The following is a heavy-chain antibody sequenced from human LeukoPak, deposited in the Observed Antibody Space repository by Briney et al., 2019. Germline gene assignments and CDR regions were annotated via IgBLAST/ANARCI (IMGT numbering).Heavy chain of an antibody. J-gene: IGHJ4*02. CDR2: INHSGST. V-gene: IGHV4-34*01. CDR1: GGSFSGYY. CDR3: ARGWGIVATLSYFDY. D-gene: IGHD5-12*01. Sequence: SETLSLTCAVHGGSFSGYYWSWIRQPPGKGLESIGEINHSGSTNYNPSLKSRVTISVDTSKNQFSLKLSSVTAADTAVYYCARGWGIVATLSYFDYWGQGTLVTVSS.